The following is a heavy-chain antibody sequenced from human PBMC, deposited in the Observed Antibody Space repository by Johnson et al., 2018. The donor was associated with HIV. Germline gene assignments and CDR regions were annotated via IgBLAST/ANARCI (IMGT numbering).Heavy chain of an antibody. CDR3: ARPPGSTWNSAAFDI. Sequence: QVQLVESEGGVVQPGRSLRLSCAASGFTFSSYGIHWVRQAPGKGLEWVAFIRYDGSNKYYADSVKGRFTIFRDNSKNTLYLQMNSLRTEDTAVYYCARPPGSTWNSAAFDIWGQGTMVTVSS. V-gene: IGHV3-33*08. CDR1: GFTFSSYG. D-gene: IGHD6-13*01. J-gene: IGHJ3*02. CDR2: IRYDGSNK.